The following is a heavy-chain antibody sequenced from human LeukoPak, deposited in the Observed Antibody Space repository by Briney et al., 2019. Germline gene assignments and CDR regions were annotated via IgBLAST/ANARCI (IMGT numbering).Heavy chain of an antibody. Sequence: PGGSLRLSCAVSGFRVTNDYMNWVRQAPGKGLEWVSIIYAGGSTYYADSVKGRFTISRDNSKNTLYLQMNSLRAEDTAVYYCASLGPSSSSWYYFDYWGQGTLVTVSS. D-gene: IGHD6-13*01. J-gene: IGHJ4*02. CDR2: IYAGGST. CDR3: ASLGPSSSSWYYFDY. CDR1: GFRVTNDY. V-gene: IGHV3-66*02.